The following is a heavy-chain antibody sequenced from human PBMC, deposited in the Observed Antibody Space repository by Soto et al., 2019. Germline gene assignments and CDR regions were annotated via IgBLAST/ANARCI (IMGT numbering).Heavy chain of an antibody. CDR1: GVSMYTFY. V-gene: IGHV4-59*01. CDR3: ARALRTHDYAGSYFDY. J-gene: IGHJ4*02. D-gene: IGHD3-16*01. Sequence: QVQLQESGPGVVKPSESLSLNCSVSGVSMYTFYWTWIRQPPGKGPEWIGDIYNSGSTNYSPSLNAPVTISIDTSKNQVSLKLSSVTAADTAVYYCARALRTHDYAGSYFDYWGRGTLVTVSS. CDR2: IYNSGST.